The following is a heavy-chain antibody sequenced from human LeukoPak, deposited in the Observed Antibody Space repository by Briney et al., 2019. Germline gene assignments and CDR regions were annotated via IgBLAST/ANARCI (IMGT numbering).Heavy chain of an antibody. V-gene: IGHV1-46*01. J-gene: IGHJ4*02. Sequence: ASVKVSCKASGYTFTSYYMHWVRQAPGQGLEWMGIINPSGGSTSYAQKFQGRVTMTRDTSTSTVYMELSSLRSEDTAVYYCATEPSYYYDSSGPGAFDYWAREPWSPSPQ. CDR3: ATEPSYYYDSSGPGAFDY. CDR1: GYTFTSYY. D-gene: IGHD3-22*01. CDR2: INPSGGST.